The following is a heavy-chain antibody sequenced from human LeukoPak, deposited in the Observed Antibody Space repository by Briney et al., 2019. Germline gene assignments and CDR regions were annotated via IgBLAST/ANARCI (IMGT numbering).Heavy chain of an antibody. D-gene: IGHD6-19*01. CDR2: INHSGST. CDR1: GGSFSGYY. CDR3: ARTSGYSSGWYLYYYMDV. V-gene: IGHV4-34*01. Sequence: PSETLSLTCAVYGGSFSGYYWSWIRQPPGKGLEWIGEINHSGSTNYNPSLKSRDTISVDTSKDQFSLKLSSVTAADTAVYYCARTSGYSSGWYLYYYMDVWGKGTTVTVSS. J-gene: IGHJ6*03.